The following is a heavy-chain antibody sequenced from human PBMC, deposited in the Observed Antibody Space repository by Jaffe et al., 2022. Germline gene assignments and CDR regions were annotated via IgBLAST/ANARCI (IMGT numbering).Heavy chain of an antibody. V-gene: IGHV3-48*03. CDR1: GFTFSSYE. Sequence: EVQLVESGGGLVQPGGSLRLSCAASGFTFSSYEMNWVRQAPGKGLEWVSYISSSGSTIYYADSVKGRFTISRDNAKNSLYLQMNSLRAEDTAVYYCASSAMVGRFDYWGQGTLVTVSS. CDR2: ISSSGSTI. CDR3: ASSAMVGRFDY. J-gene: IGHJ4*02. D-gene: IGHD5-18*01.